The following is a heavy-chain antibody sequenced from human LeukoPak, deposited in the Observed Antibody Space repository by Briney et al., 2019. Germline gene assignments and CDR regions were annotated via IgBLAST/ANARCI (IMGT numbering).Heavy chain of an antibody. V-gene: IGHV3-7*01. D-gene: IGHD1-26*01. CDR2: IREDGNKE. J-gene: IGHJ4*02. Sequence: GGSLRLSCLASDFIFTKYWMTWVRQATGQGLEWVANIREDGNKENYIASVRGRVSISRDNAKNSLYLQMNSLRAEDSAVYYCARDEVGGPLKYWGQGVLVTVSS. CDR3: ARDEVGGPLKY. CDR1: DFIFTKYW.